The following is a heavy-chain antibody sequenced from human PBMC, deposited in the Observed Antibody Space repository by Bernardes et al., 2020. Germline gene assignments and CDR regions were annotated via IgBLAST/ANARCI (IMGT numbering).Heavy chain of an antibody. CDR3: AKHIAAAGTLTPFDY. J-gene: IGHJ4*02. D-gene: IGHD6-13*01. V-gene: IGHV3-23*01. CDR1: GFTFSSYA. Sequence: GSSLRLSCAASGFTFSSYAMTWVRQAPGKGLEWVSTISDSGGSTYYADSVKGRFTISRDNSKNTLYLQMNSLRAEDTAVYYCAKHIAAAGTLTPFDYWGQGTLVTVSS. CDR2: ISDSGGST.